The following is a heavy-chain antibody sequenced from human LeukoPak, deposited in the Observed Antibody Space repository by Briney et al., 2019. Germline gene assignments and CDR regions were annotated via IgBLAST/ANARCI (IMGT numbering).Heavy chain of an antibody. CDR2: IYYSGST. CDR3: ARESKGTIFGVVIPVFGMDV. V-gene: IGHV4-31*03. J-gene: IGHJ6*02. D-gene: IGHD3-3*01. Sequence: PSQTLSLTCTVSGGSISSGGYYWSWIRQHPGKGLEWIGYIYYSGSTYYNPSLKSRVTISVDTSKNQFSLKLSSVTAADTAVYYCARESKGTIFGVVIPVFGMDVWGQGTTVTVS. CDR1: GGSISSGGYY.